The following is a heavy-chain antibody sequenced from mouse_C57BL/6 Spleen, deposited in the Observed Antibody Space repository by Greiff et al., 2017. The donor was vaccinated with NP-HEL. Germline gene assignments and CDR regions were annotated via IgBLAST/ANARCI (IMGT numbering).Heavy chain of an antibody. D-gene: IGHD2-2*01. J-gene: IGHJ2*01. CDR2: IDPSDSYT. V-gene: IGHV1-69*01. CDR1: GYTFTSYW. Sequence: QVQLQQPGAELVMPGASVKLSCKASGYTFTSYWMHWVKQRPGQGLEWIGEIDPSDSYTNYNQKFKGQSTLTVDKSSSTAYMQLSSLTSEDSAVYYCGRYGSTMVTTDYWGQGTTLTVSS. CDR3: GRYGSTMVTTDY.